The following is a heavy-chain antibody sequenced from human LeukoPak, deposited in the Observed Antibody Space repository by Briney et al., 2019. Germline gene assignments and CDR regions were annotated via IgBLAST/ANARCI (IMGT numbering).Heavy chain of an antibody. J-gene: IGHJ4*02. CDR2: IYYSGST. V-gene: IGHV4-39*07. D-gene: IGHD4-11*01. Sequence: SETLSLTCTVSGGSISSSSYYWGWIRQPPGKGLEWNGSIYYSGSTYYNPSLKSRVTISVDTSKNQFSLKLSSVTAADTAVYYCARVDYTAIDYWGQGTLVTVSS. CDR1: GGSISSSSYY. CDR3: ARVDYTAIDY.